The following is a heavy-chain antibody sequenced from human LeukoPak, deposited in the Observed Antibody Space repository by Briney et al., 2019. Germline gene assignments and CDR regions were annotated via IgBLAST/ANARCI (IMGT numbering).Heavy chain of an antibody. J-gene: IGHJ4*02. CDR1: GFTVSSNY. CDR2: IYYSGST. Sequence: GSLRLSCAASGFTVSSNYMSWIRQPPGKGLEWIGYIYYSGSTNYNPSLKSRVTISVDTSKNQFSLKLSSVTAADTAVYYCARHERSRIRGYYFDYWGQGTLVTVSS. D-gene: IGHD2-15*01. CDR3: ARHERSRIRGYYFDY. V-gene: IGHV4-59*08.